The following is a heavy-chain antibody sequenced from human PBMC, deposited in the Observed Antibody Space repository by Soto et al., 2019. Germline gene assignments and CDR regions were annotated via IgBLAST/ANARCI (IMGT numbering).Heavy chain of an antibody. V-gene: IGHV4-39*01. D-gene: IGHD3-22*01. Sequence: SETLSLTCTVSGGSISSSSYYWGWIRQPPGKGLEWIGSIYYSGSTYYNPSLKSRVTISVDTSRNQFSLKLSSVTAADTAVYYCARHYYYDSSVLRFDPWGQGPLVTVS. CDR1: GGSISSSSYY. J-gene: IGHJ5*02. CDR2: IYYSGST. CDR3: ARHYYYDSSVLRFDP.